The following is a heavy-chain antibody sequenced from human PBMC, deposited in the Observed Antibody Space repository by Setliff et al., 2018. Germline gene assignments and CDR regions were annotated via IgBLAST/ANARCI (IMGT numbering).Heavy chain of an antibody. J-gene: IGHJ4*02. D-gene: IGHD6-13*01. CDR1: GYTFSTYG. CDR3: ARDSYSSSWYGASYYFDY. Sequence: ASVKVSCKDSGYTFSTYGISWVRQAPGQGLEWMGWISAYNGNTNYAQKFQGWVTMTRDTSISTPYMELSRLRSDDTAVYYCARDSYSSSWYGASYYFDYWGQGTLVTVSS. V-gene: IGHV1-18*01. CDR2: ISAYNGNT.